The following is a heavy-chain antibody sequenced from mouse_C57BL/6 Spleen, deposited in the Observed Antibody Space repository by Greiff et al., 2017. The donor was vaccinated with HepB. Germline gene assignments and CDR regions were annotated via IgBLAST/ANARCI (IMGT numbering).Heavy chain of an antibody. D-gene: IGHD2-1*01. Sequence: EVKLMESGPELVKPGDSVKISCKASGYSFTGYFMNWVMQSHGKSLEWIGRINPYNGDTFYNQKFKGKATLTVDKSSSTAHMELRSLTSEDSAVYYCARWGGNYNYAMDYWGQGTSVTVSS. J-gene: IGHJ4*01. CDR1: GYSFTGYF. V-gene: IGHV1-20*01. CDR2: INPYNGDT. CDR3: ARWGGNYNYAMDY.